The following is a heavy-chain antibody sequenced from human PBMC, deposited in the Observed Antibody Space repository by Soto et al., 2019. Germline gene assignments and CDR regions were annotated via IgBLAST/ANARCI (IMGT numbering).Heavy chain of an antibody. CDR3: ARAYCSGGSCYRN. V-gene: IGHV4-59*12. CDR1: GGSISSYY. Sequence: PSETLSLTCTVSGGSISSYYWSWIRQPPGKGLEWIGYIYYSGSTNYNPSLKSRVTISVDTSKNQFSLKLSSVTAADTAVCYCARAYCSGGSCYRNWGQGNLVTVSS. D-gene: IGHD2-15*01. J-gene: IGHJ4*02. CDR2: IYYSGST.